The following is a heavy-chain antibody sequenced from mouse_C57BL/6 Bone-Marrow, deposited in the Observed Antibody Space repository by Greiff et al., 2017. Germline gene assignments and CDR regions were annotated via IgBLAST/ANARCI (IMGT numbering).Heavy chain of an antibody. CDR2: IDPSDSYT. D-gene: IGHD4-1*01. J-gene: IGHJ3*01. V-gene: IGHV1-69*01. CDR1: GYTFTSYW. CDR3: ARELAGTFAY. Sequence: HVQLQPPGAELVMPGASVKLSCKASGYTFTSYWMHWVKQRPGQGLEWIGEIDPSDSYTNYNQKFKGKSTLTVDKSSSTAYMQLSSLTSEDSAVYYCARELAGTFAYWGQGTLVTVSA.